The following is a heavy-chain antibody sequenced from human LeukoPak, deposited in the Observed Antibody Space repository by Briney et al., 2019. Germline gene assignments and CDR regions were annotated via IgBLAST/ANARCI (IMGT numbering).Heavy chain of an antibody. CDR3: ARAITGSLHAFDI. D-gene: IGHD1-20*01. CDR2: IYHSGST. J-gene: IGHJ3*02. Sequence: SQTLSLTCTVSGGSISSGGYYWSWIRQPPGKGLEWIGYIYHSGSTYYNPSLKSRVTISVDRSKNQFSLKLSSVTAADTAVYYCARAITGSLHAFDIWGQGTMVTVSS. CDR1: GGSISSGGYY. V-gene: IGHV4-30-2*01.